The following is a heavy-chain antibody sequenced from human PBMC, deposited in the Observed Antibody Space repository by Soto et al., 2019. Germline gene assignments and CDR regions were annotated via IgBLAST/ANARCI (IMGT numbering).Heavy chain of an antibody. CDR2: IYATGST. V-gene: IGHV4-4*07. CDR3: ARGTRPEGGFLVDS. D-gene: IGHD2-2*01. J-gene: IGHJ4*02. CDR1: GGSITTYS. Sequence: QLQLRESGPGLVKPSETLSLTCTVSGGSITTYSWSWIRQPAAQGLGWIGRIYATGSTNYNPSHLSRVTMSVDTSKNQFSVKQKSVNATDTAVYYCARGTRPEGGFLVDSWGQVTLVTVA.